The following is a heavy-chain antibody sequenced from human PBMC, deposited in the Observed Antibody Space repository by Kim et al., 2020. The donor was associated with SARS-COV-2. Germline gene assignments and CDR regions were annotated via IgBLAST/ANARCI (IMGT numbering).Heavy chain of an antibody. CDR2: ISYDGSNK. CDR3: ARVPSSYYDSSGYYTKDYYFDY. J-gene: IGHJ4*02. V-gene: IGHV3-30*04. Sequence: GGSLRLSCAASGFTFSSYAMHWVRQAPGKGLEWVAVISYDGSNKYYADSVKGRFTISRDNSKNTLYLQMNSLRAEDTAVYYCARVPSSYYDSSGYYTKDYYFDYWGQGTLVTVSS. CDR1: GFTFSSYA. D-gene: IGHD3-22*01.